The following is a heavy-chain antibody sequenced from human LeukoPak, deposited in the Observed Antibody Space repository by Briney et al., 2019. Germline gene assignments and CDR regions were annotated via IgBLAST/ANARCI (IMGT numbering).Heavy chain of an antibody. CDR2: ISSSSSYI. D-gene: IGHD2-15*01. J-gene: IGHJ3*02. CDR3: ARGYCSGGSCYPRDAFDI. Sequence: KPGGSLRLSCAAPGFTFSSYSMNWVRQAPGKGLEWVSSISSSSSYIYYADSVKGRFTISRDNAKNSLYLQMNSLRAEDTAVYYCARGYCSGGSCYPRDAFDIWGHGTMVTVSS. V-gene: IGHV3-21*01. CDR1: GFTFSSYS.